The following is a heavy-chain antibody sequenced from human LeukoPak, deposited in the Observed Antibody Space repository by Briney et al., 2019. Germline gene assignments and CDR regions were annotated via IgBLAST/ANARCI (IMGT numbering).Heavy chain of an antibody. J-gene: IGHJ4*02. Sequence: PGRSLRLSYAASGFTFSSYAMHWVRQAPGKGLEWVAVISYDGSNKYYADSVKGRFTISRDNSKNTLYLQMNSLRAEDTAVYYCARDRGGSYYFDYWGQGTLVTVSS. CDR3: ARDRGGSYYFDY. V-gene: IGHV3-30*01. D-gene: IGHD1-26*01. CDR1: GFTFSSYA. CDR2: ISYDGSNK.